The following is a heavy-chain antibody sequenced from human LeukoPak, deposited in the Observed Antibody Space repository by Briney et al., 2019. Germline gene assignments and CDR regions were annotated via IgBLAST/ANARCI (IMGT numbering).Heavy chain of an antibody. Sequence: WEPLSLTCAVSGYSISSGYYWGWIRQPPGKGLEWIGSIYHSESTYYNPSLKSRVTISVDTSKNQFSLKLSSVTAADTAVYYCAREFSGSYYGFWGQGTLVTVSS. CDR2: IYHSEST. D-gene: IGHD1-26*01. CDR1: GYSISSGYY. J-gene: IGHJ4*02. CDR3: AREFSGSYYGF. V-gene: IGHV4-38-2*02.